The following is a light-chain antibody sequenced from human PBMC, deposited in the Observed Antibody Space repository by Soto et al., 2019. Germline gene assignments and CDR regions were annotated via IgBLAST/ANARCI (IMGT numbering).Light chain of an antibody. CDR1: QIISSY. J-gene: IGKJ1*01. Sequence: DIQRTQSPSSLSASVGDRVTITCRASQIISSYLNWYQQKPGKAPKLLIYKASSLESGVPSRFSGSGSGTEFTLTISSLQPDDFATYYCQQYDSYSVTFGQGTKVDIK. CDR2: KAS. CDR3: QQYDSYSVT. V-gene: IGKV1-5*03.